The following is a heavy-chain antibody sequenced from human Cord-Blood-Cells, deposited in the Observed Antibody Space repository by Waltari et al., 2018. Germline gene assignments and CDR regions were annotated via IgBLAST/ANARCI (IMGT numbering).Heavy chain of an antibody. J-gene: IGHJ3*02. CDR1: GYTFTSYG. V-gene: IGHV1-18*01. D-gene: IGHD2-15*01. CDR3: ARDPATLDWDIGNAFDI. Sequence: QVQLVQSGAEVKKPGASVKVSCKASGYTFTSYGISWVRQSPGQGLEWMGWISAYNGNTNYAQKLQGRVTMTTDTSTSTAYMELRSLRSDDTAVYYCARDPATLDWDIGNAFDIWGQGTMVTVSS. CDR2: ISAYNGNT.